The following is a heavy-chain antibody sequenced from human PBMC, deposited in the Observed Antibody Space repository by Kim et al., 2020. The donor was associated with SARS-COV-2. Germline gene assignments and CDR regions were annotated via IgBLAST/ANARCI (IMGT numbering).Heavy chain of an antibody. CDR3: ARHWTYYYDSSGYRNAFDI. J-gene: IGHJ3*02. CDR1: GGSISSSSYY. CDR2: IYYSGST. D-gene: IGHD3-22*01. Sequence: SETLSLTCTVSGGSISSSSYYWGWIRQPPGKGLEWIGSIYYSGSTYYNPSLKSRVTISVDTSKNQFSLKLSSVTAADTAVYYCARHWTYYYDSSGYRNAFDIWGQGTMVTVSS. V-gene: IGHV4-39*01.